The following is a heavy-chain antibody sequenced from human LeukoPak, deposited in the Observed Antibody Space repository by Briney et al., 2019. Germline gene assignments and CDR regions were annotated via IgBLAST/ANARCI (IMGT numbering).Heavy chain of an antibody. CDR1: GFTFSSYG. Sequence: GGSLRLSCAASGFTFSSYGMHWVRQAPGKGLEWVAVISYDGSNKYYADSVKGRFTISRDNSKNTLYLQMNSLRAEDTAVYYCAKGYSSGWYYEYGRSPVDYWGQGTLVTVSS. CDR3: AKGYSSGWYYEYGRSPVDY. V-gene: IGHV3-30*18. J-gene: IGHJ4*02. D-gene: IGHD6-19*01. CDR2: ISYDGSNK.